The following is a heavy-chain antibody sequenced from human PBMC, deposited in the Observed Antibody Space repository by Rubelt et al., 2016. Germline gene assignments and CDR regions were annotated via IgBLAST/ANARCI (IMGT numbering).Heavy chain of an antibody. CDR2: TRNKAKGYTT. Sequence: GGLVQPGRSLRLSCAASGFTFSDHYMDWVRQAPGKGLEWDGRTRNKAKGYTTEYAASVKGRFTISRDDSKNSLYLQMNSLKTEDTAVYFCARGASSVNPNYYFGLDVWGQGTTVTVSS. V-gene: IGHV3-72*01. CDR1: GFTFSDHY. CDR3: ARGASSVNPNYYFGLDV. J-gene: IGHJ6*02. D-gene: IGHD1-14*01.